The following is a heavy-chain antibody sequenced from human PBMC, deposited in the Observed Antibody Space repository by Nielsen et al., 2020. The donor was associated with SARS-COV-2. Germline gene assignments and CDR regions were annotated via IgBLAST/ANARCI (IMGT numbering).Heavy chain of an antibody. Sequence: SETLSLTCTVSGGSLSSRNYYWGWIRQPPGKGLEWIGTIYYGGSVSYNPSLRSRVTISVDTSKKHFSLKLASVTAADTAVYFCARGDIAVVPAAMFRGDDAFDIWGQGTRVRVSS. CDR2: IYYGGSV. CDR1: GGSLSSRNYY. CDR3: ARGDIAVVPAAMFRGDDAFDI. D-gene: IGHD2-2*01. V-gene: IGHV4-39*02. J-gene: IGHJ3*02.